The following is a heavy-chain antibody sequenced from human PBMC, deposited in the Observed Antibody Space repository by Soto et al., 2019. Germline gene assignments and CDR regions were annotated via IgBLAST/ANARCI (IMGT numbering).Heavy chain of an antibody. Sequence: QVQLVQSGAEVKKPGSSVKVSCKASGGTFSSYAISWVRQAPGQGLEWMGGIIPIFGTANYAQKFQGRVTITADERTSKAYRELSSLRSEDTAVYYCASKGSYVDTAMAWRYWGQGTLVTVSS. J-gene: IGHJ4*02. CDR3: ASKGSYVDTAMAWRY. V-gene: IGHV1-69*12. CDR2: IIPIFGTA. D-gene: IGHD5-18*01. CDR1: GGTFSSYA.